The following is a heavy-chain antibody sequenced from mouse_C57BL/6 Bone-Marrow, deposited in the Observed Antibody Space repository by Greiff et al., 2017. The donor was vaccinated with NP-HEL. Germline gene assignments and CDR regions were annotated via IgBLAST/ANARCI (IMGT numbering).Heavy chain of an antibody. V-gene: IGHV5-6*01. J-gene: IGHJ2*01. CDR2: ISSGGSYT. CDR1: GFTFSSYG. Sequence: DVHLVESGGDLVKPGGSLKLSCAASGFTFSSYGMSWVRQTPDKRLEWVATISSGGSYTYYPDSVKGRFTISRDNAKNTLYLQMSSLKSEDTAMYYCARHERDYDDYWGQGTTLTVSS. D-gene: IGHD2-4*01. CDR3: ARHERDYDDY.